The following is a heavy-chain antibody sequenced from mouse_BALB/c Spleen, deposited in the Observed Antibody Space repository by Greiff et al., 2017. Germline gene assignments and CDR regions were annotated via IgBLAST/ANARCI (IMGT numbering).Heavy chain of an antibody. D-gene: IGHD1-1*01. CDR2: ISSGGST. CDR1: GFTFSSYA. CDR3: ARDYGSFAY. V-gene: IGHV5-6-5*01. J-gene: IGHJ3*01. Sequence: EVQLVESGGGLVKPGGSLKLSCAASGFTFSSYAMSWVRQTPEKRLEWVASISSGGSTYYPDSVKGRFTISRDNARNILYLQMSSLRSEDTAMYYCARDYGSFAYWGQGTLVTVSA.